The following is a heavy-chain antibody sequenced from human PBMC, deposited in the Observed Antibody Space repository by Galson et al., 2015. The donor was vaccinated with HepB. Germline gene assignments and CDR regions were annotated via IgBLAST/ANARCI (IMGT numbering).Heavy chain of an antibody. J-gene: IGHJ4*02. CDR3: ARGAAATLYYFDY. D-gene: IGHD6-13*01. V-gene: IGHV3-21*01. Sequence: SLRLSCAASGFTFSSYSMNWVRQAPGKGLEWVSSISSSSSYIYYADSVKGRFTISRDNAKNSLYLQMNSLRAEDTAVYYCARGAAATLYYFDYWGQGTLVTVSS. CDR2: ISSSSSYI. CDR1: GFTFSSYS.